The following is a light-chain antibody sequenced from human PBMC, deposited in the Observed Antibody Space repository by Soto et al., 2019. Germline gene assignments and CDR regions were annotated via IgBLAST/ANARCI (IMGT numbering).Light chain of an antibody. V-gene: IGLV2-14*01. CDR1: SSDVGGYNH. Sequence: QSALTQPASVSGSPGQSVTISCTGTSSDVGGYNHVSWYQHSPGKAPKLILFAVSDRPSGVSHRFSGSKSGNTASLTISGLQADDEADYYCCSYTSLSTVVFGGGTKVTVL. CDR2: AVS. J-gene: IGLJ2*01. CDR3: CSYTSLSTVV.